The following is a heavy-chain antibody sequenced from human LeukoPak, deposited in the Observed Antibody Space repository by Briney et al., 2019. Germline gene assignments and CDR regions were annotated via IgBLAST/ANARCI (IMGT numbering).Heavy chain of an antibody. Sequence: EASVKVSCKASGGTFSSYAISWVRQAPGQGLEWMGGIIPIFGTANYAQKLQGRVTMTTDTSTSTAYMELRSLRSDDTAVYYCARDTVTTSLAFDIWGQGTMVTVSS. CDR2: IIPIFGTA. J-gene: IGHJ3*02. V-gene: IGHV1-69*05. CDR1: GGTFSSYA. D-gene: IGHD4-17*01. CDR3: ARDTVTTSLAFDI.